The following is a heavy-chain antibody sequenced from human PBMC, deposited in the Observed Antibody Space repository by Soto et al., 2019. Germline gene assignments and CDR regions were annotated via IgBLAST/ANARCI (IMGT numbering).Heavy chain of an antibody. CDR1: GYTNTSYG. CDR2: ISAYNGNT. D-gene: IGHD3-3*01. CDR3: ARGRITIFGVVILDFDY. J-gene: IGHJ4*02. V-gene: IGHV1-18*01. Sequence: ALLKRSCKTSGYTNTSYGISWVRKKKGQGLEWMGWISAYNGNTNYAQKLQGRVTMTTDTSTSTAYMELRSLRSDDTAVYYCARGRITIFGVVILDFDYWGQGTLVTVSS.